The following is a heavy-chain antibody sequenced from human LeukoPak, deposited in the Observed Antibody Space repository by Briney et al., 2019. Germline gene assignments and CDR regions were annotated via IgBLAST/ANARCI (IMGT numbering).Heavy chain of an antibody. CDR3: ATAYYDFWSGYW. D-gene: IGHD3-3*01. J-gene: IGHJ4*02. Sequence: GGSLRLSCAASGFTFSSYWMSWVRQAPGKGLEWVANIKQDGSEKYYVDSVKGRFTVSRDNAKNSLYLQMNSLRAEDTAVYYCATAYYDFWSGYWWGQGTLVTVSS. V-gene: IGHV3-7*01. CDR1: GFTFSSYW. CDR2: IKQDGSEK.